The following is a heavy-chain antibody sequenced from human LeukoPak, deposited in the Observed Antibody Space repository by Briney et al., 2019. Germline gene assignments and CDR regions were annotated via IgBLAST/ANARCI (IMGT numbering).Heavy chain of an antibody. D-gene: IGHD6-19*01. CDR2: ISGSGDTT. V-gene: IGHV3-23*01. CDR1: GFIFSNYA. J-gene: IGHJ4*02. Sequence: GGSLRLSCATSGFIFSNYAVNWVRQAPGKGLEWVSIISGSGDTTYYADSVKGRFTISRDNSKNTLFLQMNSLRAEDTAVYYCAKDGYTEWLGLYYFDYWGQGTLVTVSS. CDR3: AKDGYTEWLGLYYFDY.